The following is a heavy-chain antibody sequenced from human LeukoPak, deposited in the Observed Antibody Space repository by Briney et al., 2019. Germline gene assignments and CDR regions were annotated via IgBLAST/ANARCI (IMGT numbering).Heavy chain of an antibody. D-gene: IGHD3-10*01. V-gene: IGHV4-59*01. CDR1: GGSMSTYY. J-gene: IGHJ4*02. CDR3: ARVVYSGSWGYFDY. CDR2: IYYSGST. Sequence: PSESLSLTCTVSGGSMSTYYSSWIRQSPGKGLEWIGYIYYSGSTSYNPSLKSRLTISIDTSKTQFYLKLSSVTAADTAVYYCARVVYSGSWGYFDYWGQGILVTVSS.